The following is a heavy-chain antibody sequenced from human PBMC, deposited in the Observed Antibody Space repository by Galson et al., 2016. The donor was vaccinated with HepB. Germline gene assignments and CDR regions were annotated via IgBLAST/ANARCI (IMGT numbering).Heavy chain of an antibody. J-gene: IGHJ6*02. Sequence: SLRLSCAASGFDFNSYGMHWVRQAPGQGLEWVAEIWYDGSNEEYADSVKGRFTISKDNFKKALYLQMNSLRADDTAVYYCARAFLVGVYFYGMDVWGQGTTVIVSS. CDR1: GFDFNSYG. V-gene: IGHV3-33*01. D-gene: IGHD2-21*01. CDR2: IWYDGSNE. CDR3: ARAFLVGVYFYGMDV.